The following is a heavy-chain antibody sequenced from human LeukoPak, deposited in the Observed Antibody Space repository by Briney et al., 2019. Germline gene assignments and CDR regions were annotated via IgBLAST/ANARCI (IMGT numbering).Heavy chain of an antibody. V-gene: IGHV3-73*01. CDR1: GFTFSGSA. CDR2: IRSKANSYAT. CDR3: TRQSGQQWPIIDY. D-gene: IGHD6-19*01. J-gene: IGHJ4*02. Sequence: GGPLRLSCAASGFTFSGSAMHWVRQASGKGLEWVGRIRSKANSYATAYAASVKGRFTISRDDSKNTAYLQMNSLKTEDTAVYYCTRQSGQQWPIIDYWGQGTLVTVSS.